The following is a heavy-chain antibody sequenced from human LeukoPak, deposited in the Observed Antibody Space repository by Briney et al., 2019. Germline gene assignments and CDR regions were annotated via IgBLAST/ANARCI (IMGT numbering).Heavy chain of an antibody. CDR2: ISWNSGSI. CDR1: GFTFDDYA. CDR3: AKEDYGDYGRSFDY. J-gene: IGHJ4*02. Sequence: PGGSLRLSCAASGFTFDDYAMHWVRQAPGKGLEWVSGISWNSGSIGYADSVKGRFTISRDNAKNSLYLQMNSLRVEDTALYYCAKEDYGDYGRSFDYWGQGTLVTVSS. D-gene: IGHD4-17*01. V-gene: IGHV3-9*01.